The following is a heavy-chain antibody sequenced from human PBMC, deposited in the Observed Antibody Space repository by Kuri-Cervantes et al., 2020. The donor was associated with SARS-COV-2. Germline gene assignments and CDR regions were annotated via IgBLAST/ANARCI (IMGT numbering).Heavy chain of an antibody. CDR3: ARDGEYYYDSSGYFNWFDP. J-gene: IGHJ5*02. Sequence: ASVKVSCKASGYTFTDYYIHWVRQAPGQGLEWMGWINPNGGGTNYAQKFQGRVTMTRDTSISTAYMELSRLRSDDTAVYYCARDGEYYYDSSGYFNWFDPWGQGTLVTVSS. V-gene: IGHV1-2*02. D-gene: IGHD3-22*01. CDR2: INPNGGGT. CDR1: GYTFTDYY.